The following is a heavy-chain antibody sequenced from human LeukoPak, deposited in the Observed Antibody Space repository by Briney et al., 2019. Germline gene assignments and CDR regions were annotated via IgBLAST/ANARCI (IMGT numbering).Heavy chain of an antibody. CDR3: ARAHGHYYDSSGYYLDY. V-gene: IGHV4-59*01. CDR2: IYYSGST. J-gene: IGHJ4*02. CDR1: GGSISRYY. Sequence: PSETLSLTCTVSGGSISRYYWSWIRQPPGKGLEWIGYIYYSGSTNYNPSLKSRVTISVDTSKNQFSLKLSSVTAADTAVYYCARAHGHYYDSSGYYLDYWGQGTLVTVSS. D-gene: IGHD3-22*01.